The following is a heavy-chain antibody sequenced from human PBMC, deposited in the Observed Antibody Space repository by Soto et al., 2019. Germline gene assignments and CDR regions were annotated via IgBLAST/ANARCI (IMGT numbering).Heavy chain of an antibody. D-gene: IGHD6-13*01. CDR1: GGSNSSYY. J-gene: IGHJ6*03. CDR3: ARDARGTAAGCYYYYIDV. V-gene: IGHV4-59*01. CDR2: ISYSGST. Sequence: QVQLQESGPELVKHSETLSLTCTGSGGSNSSYYWSWIRQPPGKGLEWIGSISYSGSTNYNPSLKSRLTISVDTSKNQFSLKLSSVTAADTAVYYCARDARGTAAGCYYYYIDVWGKGTTVTVSS.